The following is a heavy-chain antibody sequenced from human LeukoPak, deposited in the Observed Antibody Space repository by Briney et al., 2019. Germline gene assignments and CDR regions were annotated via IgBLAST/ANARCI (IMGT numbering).Heavy chain of an antibody. V-gene: IGHV4-59*08. D-gene: IGHD3-10*01. Sequence: SETLSLTCTVSGGSISSYYWSWIRQPPGKGLEWIGYIYYSGSTNYNPSLKSRITISVDTSKNQFSLKPSSVTAADTAVYYCARQSITMVRGVRRYYYYGMDVWGQGTTVTVSS. CDR3: ARQSITMVRGVRRYYYYGMDV. CDR2: IYYSGST. CDR1: GGSISSYY. J-gene: IGHJ6*02.